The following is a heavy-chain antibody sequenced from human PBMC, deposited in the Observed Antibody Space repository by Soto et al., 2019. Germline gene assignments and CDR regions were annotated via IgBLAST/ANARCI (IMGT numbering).Heavy chain of an antibody. Sequence: SETLSLTCTVSGGSISSYYWSWIRQPPGKGLEWIGYIYYSGSTNYNPSLKSRVTISVDTSKNQFSLKLSSVTAADTAVYYCARHYSSSSIRYFDYWGQGTLVTVSS. CDR2: IYYSGST. CDR3: ARHYSSSSIRYFDY. CDR1: GGSISSYY. D-gene: IGHD6-6*01. J-gene: IGHJ4*02. V-gene: IGHV4-59*08.